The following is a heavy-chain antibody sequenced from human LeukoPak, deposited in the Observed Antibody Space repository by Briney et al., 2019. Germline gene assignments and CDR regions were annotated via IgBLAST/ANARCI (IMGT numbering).Heavy chain of an antibody. CDR2: INQGGSVK. CDR1: GFTLRSYW. D-gene: IGHD5-12*01. Sequence: GGSLRLSCAASGFTLRSYWMSWVRQAPGKGLEWVANINQGGSVKYYVDSVKGRFTISRDDAKNSLYVQMNSLRDEDTAVYYCARVGYSGWNLEYWGQGTLVTVSS. V-gene: IGHV3-7*01. CDR3: ARVGYSGWNLEY. J-gene: IGHJ4*02.